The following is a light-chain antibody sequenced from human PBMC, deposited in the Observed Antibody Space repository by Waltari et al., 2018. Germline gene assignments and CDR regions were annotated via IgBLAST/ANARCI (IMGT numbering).Light chain of an antibody. J-gene: IGLJ2*01. Sequence: QSVLTQPPSESGTPGQRIIISCSGSSSNIGSNYVYWYQQLPGTAPKLLIYRNNQRPSRVPDRFSGSKSGTSASLAISGLRSEDEADYYCAAWDDSLSGFVVFGGGTKLTVL. CDR3: AAWDDSLSGFVV. CDR1: SSNIGSNY. V-gene: IGLV1-47*01. CDR2: RNN.